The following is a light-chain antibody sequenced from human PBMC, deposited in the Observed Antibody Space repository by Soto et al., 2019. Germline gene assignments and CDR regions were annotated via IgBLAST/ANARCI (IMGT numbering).Light chain of an antibody. CDR1: SSNIGSNP. CDR2: DN. CDR3: AAWDASLNGVV. J-gene: IGLJ2*01. Sequence: QSVLTQPPSASGTPGLRVTFSCSGSSSNIGSNPVSWYQLLPGTAPKLLIYDNERPSGVPDRFPGSKSGTSASLAISGLQSDDEADYYCAAWDASLNGVVFGGGTKLTVL. V-gene: IGLV1-44*01.